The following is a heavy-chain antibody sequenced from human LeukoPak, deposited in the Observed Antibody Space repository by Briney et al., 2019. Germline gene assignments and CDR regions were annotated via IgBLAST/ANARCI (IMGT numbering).Heavy chain of an antibody. CDR3: ARITVAGTLTHDY. J-gene: IGHJ4*02. CDR1: GGSISSSSYY. Sequence: SQTLSLTCTVSGGSISSSSYYWGWIRQPPGKGLEWIGSIYYSGSTYYNPSLKSRVTISVDTSKNQFSLKLSSVTAADTAVYYCARITVAGTLTHDYWGQGTLVTVSS. CDR2: IYYSGST. V-gene: IGHV4-39*01. D-gene: IGHD6-19*01.